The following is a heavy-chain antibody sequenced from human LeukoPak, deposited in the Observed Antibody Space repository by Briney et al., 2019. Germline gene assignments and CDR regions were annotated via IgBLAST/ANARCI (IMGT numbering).Heavy chain of an antibody. J-gene: IGHJ6*02. CDR2: INPNSGGT. CDR1: GYTFTGYY. CDR3: ARRGYSSGWYNYYYYGMDV. V-gene: IGHV1-2*02. Sequence: ASVKVSCKASGYTFTGYYMHWVRQAPGQGLEWMGWINPNSGGTNYAQKFQGRVTMTRDTSISTAYMELSRLRSDDTAVYYCARRGYSSGWYNYYYYGMDVWGQGTTVTVSS. D-gene: IGHD6-19*01.